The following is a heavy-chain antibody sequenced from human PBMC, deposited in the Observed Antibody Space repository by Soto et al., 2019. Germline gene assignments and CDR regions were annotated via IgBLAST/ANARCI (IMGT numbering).Heavy chain of an antibody. V-gene: IGHV4-34*01. CDR1: GGSFSGYY. CDR2: INHSGST. CDR3: ARDRITDSSSWYQGDYYGMDV. J-gene: IGHJ6*02. Sequence: PSETLSLTCAVYGGSFSGYYWSWIRQPPGKGLEWIGEINHSGSTNYNPSLKSRVTISVDTSKNQFSLQLNSVTPEDTAVYYCARDRITDSSSWYQGDYYGMDVWGQGTTATVSS. D-gene: IGHD6-13*01.